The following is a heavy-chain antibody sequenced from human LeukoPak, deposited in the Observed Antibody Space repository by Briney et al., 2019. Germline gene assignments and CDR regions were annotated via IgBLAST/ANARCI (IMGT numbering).Heavy chain of an antibody. CDR2: INHSGST. Sequence: SETLSLTCAVYGGSFSGYYWSWIRQPPGKGLEWIGEINHSGSTNYNPSLKSRVTTSVDTSKNQFSLKLSSVTAADTAVYYCARDSSGWFRKGFDYWGQGTLVTVSS. CDR1: GGSFSGYY. CDR3: ARDSSGWFRKGFDY. D-gene: IGHD6-19*01. J-gene: IGHJ4*02. V-gene: IGHV4-34*01.